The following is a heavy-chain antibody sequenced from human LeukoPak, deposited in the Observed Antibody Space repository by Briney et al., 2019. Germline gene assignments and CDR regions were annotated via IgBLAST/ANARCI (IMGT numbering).Heavy chain of an antibody. Sequence: GGSLRLSCAASGFTFDDYAMHWVRQAPGKGLEWVSGISWNSGSIGYADSVQGRFTISRDNTKNILYLQMSSQRAEDMALYYCAKDTGSGSYYKFFYMDVWGKGTTVIVSS. V-gene: IGHV3-9*03. D-gene: IGHD3-10*01. CDR2: ISWNSGSI. CDR1: GFTFDDYA. CDR3: AKDTGSGSYYKFFYMDV. J-gene: IGHJ6*03.